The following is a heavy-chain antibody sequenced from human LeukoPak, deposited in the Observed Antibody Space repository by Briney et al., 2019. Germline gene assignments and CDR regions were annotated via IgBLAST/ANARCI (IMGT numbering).Heavy chain of an antibody. Sequence: RPGGSLRLSCAASGFTVSSSYMNWVRQAPGKGLEWVSLIYSCGVTYYADSVKGRFTISRDNSKNTLYLQMNSLRAEDTAVYYCARNYYDSSAYYYFDYWGQGTLVTVSS. CDR1: GFTVSSSY. J-gene: IGHJ4*02. V-gene: IGHV3-66*01. D-gene: IGHD3-22*01. CDR3: ARNYYDSSAYYYFDY. CDR2: IYSCGVT.